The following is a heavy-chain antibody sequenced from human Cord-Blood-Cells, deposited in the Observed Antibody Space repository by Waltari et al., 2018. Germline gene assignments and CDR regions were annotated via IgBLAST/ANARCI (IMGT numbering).Heavy chain of an antibody. CDR3: ARVPDLAGYSSIPLFDY. CDR1: GYSISSGYY. J-gene: IGHJ4*02. CDR2: IYHSGNT. V-gene: IGHV4-38-2*02. Sequence: QVQLQESGPGLVKPSETLSLTCTVSGYSISSGYYWGWIRQPPGKGLEWIGSIYHSGNTSYNPSLKSRVTISVDTSKNQFSRKLSSVTAADTAVYYCARVPDLAGYSSIPLFDYWGQGTLVTVSS. D-gene: IGHD6-13*01.